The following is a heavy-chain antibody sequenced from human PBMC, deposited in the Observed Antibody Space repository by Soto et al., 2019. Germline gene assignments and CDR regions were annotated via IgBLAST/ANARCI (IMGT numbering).Heavy chain of an antibody. CDR1: GFTFSSYG. CDR3: AKERLRPPDSSFDY. Sequence: GGSLRLSCAASGFTFSSYGMHWVRQAPGKGLEWVAVISYDGSNKYYADSAKGRFTISRDNSKNTLYLQMNSLRAEDTAVYYWAKERLRPPDSSFDYGGQEPLVPVSS. D-gene: IGHD2-15*01. CDR2: ISYDGSNK. J-gene: IGHJ4*02. V-gene: IGHV3-30*18.